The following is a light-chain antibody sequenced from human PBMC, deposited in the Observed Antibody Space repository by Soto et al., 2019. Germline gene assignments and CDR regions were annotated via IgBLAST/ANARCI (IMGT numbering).Light chain of an antibody. Sequence: QSALTQPRSVSGSPGQSVTISCTGTSSDVGGYNYVSWYQQHPGKAPKLLIYDVTKRPSGVSDRFSGSKSGNTASLTISGLQADDEADYSCCSLAGLYIYVFGGGTKVTVL. CDR1: SSDVGGYNY. J-gene: IGLJ1*01. CDR2: DVT. V-gene: IGLV2-11*01. CDR3: CSLAGLYIYV.